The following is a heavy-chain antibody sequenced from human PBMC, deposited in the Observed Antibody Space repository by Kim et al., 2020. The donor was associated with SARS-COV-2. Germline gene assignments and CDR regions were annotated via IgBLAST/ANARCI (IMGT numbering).Heavy chain of an antibody. Sequence: GGSLRLSCAASGFTFSSYAMHWVRQAPGKGLEWVAVISYDGSNKYYADSVKGRFTISRDNSKNTLYLQMNSLRAEDTAVYYCARDLGDGYTPGCDYWGQGTLVTVSS. CDR2: ISYDGSNK. J-gene: IGHJ4*02. CDR3: ARDLGDGYTPGCDY. CDR1: GFTFSSYA. V-gene: IGHV3-30*04. D-gene: IGHD5-12*01.